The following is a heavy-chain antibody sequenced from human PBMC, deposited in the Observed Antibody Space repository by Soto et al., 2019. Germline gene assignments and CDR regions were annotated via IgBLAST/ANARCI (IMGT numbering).Heavy chain of an antibody. Sequence: QVQLVESGGGVVQPGRSLRLSCAASGFTFSSYGMHWVRQAPGKGLEWVAVIWYDGSNKYYADSVKGRFTISRDNSKNTLYLQMNSLRAEDTAVYYCARDLYSSGWYNPFDYWGQGTLVTVSS. D-gene: IGHD6-19*01. J-gene: IGHJ4*02. CDR2: IWYDGSNK. CDR3: ARDLYSSGWYNPFDY. V-gene: IGHV3-33*01. CDR1: GFTFSSYG.